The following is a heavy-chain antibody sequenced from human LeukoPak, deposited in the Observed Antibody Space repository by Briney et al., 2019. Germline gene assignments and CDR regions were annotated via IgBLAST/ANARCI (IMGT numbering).Heavy chain of an antibody. V-gene: IGHV1-69*04. CDR1: GGTFSSYA. CDR2: IIPILGIA. D-gene: IGHD3-10*01. J-gene: IGHJ5*02. CDR3: ARGMVRGNWFDP. Sequence: SVKVSCKASGGTFSSYAISWVRQAPGQGLEWMGRIIPILGIANYAQKFQGRVTITADKSTSTAYIELSSLRSEDTAVYYCARGMVRGNWFDPWGQGTLVTVSS.